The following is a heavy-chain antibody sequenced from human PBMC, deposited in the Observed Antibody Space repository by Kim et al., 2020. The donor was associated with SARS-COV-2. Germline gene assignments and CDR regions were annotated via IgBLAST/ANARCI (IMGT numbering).Heavy chain of an antibody. CDR2: GGTA. D-gene: IGHD2-8*01. CDR3: TSWIGTNVH. Sequence: GGTADYAASVKARFTISRDDSKNTLYLQMNSLKTEDTAVYYCTSWIGTNVHWGQGTLITVSS. V-gene: IGHV3-15*01. J-gene: IGHJ4*02.